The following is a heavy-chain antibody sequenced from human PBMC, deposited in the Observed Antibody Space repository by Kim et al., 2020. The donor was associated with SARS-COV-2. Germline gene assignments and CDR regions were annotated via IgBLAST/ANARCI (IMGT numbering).Heavy chain of an antibody. V-gene: IGHV1-69*13. D-gene: IGHD3-10*01. Sequence: SVKVSCKASGGTFSSYAISWVRQAPGQGLEWMGGIIPIFGTANYAQKFQGRVTITADESTSTAYMELSSLRSEDTAVYYCASSYYGSGSYEYYYYYGMDVWGQGTTVTVSS. CDR2: IIPIFGTA. J-gene: IGHJ6*02. CDR3: ASSYYGSGSYEYYYYYGMDV. CDR1: GGTFSSYA.